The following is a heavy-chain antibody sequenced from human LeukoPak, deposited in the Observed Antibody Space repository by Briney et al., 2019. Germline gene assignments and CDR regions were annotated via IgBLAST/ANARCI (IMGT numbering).Heavy chain of an antibody. CDR1: GFTFSSYG. J-gene: IGHJ6*02. Sequence: GGSLRLSCAASGFTFSSYGMHWVRQAPGKGLEWVAVIWYDGSNKYYADSVKGRFTISRDNSKNTLYLQMNSLRAEDTVVYYCAREGEYYYYYGMDVWGQGTTVTVSS. CDR2: IWYDGSNK. CDR3: AREGEYYYYYGMDV. D-gene: IGHD1-26*01. V-gene: IGHV3-33*01.